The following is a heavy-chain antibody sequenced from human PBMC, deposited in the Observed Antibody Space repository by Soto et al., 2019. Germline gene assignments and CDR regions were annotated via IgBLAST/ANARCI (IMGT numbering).Heavy chain of an antibody. J-gene: IGHJ4*02. Sequence: GSLRLFCAASAFTFSSYAISLVRQAPRKGLEWVSAISGSGVSTYYAYSVKGRFTISRDNSKNTLYLQMNSLRAEDTAVYYCAKDLRGYSYHSGFDYWGQGTLVTVSS. CDR1: AFTFSSYA. D-gene: IGHD5-18*01. CDR2: ISGSGVST. V-gene: IGHV3-23*01. CDR3: AKDLRGYSYHSGFDY.